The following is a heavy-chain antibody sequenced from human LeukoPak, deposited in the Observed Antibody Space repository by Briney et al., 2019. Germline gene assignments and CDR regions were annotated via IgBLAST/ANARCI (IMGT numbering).Heavy chain of an antibody. CDR2: ISGSGGST. CDR3: AKDRGVAGYSSSSNFDY. J-gene: IGHJ4*02. CDR1: GFTFSSYA. Sequence: GGSLRLSCAASGFTFSSYAMSWVRQAPGKGLEWVSAISGSGGSTYYADSVKGRFTISRDNSKNTLYLQMNSLRAEDTAVYYCAKDRGVAGYSSSSNFDYWGQGTLVTVSS. V-gene: IGHV3-23*01. D-gene: IGHD6-13*01.